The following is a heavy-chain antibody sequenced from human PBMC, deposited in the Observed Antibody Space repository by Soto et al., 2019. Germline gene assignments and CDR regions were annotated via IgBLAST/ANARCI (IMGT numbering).Heavy chain of an antibody. D-gene: IGHD3-22*01. J-gene: IGHJ4*02. CDR2: ISAYNGNT. CDR1: GYTFTNYG. CDR3: ARVRDSYGYYQFFDY. V-gene: IGHV1-18*01. Sequence: ASVKVSCKASGYTFTNYGISWGRQAPGQGLEWMGWISAYNGNTNYPQKLQGRVTMTTDTSTSTAYMELRSLRSDDTAVYYCARVRDSYGYYQFFDYWGQGSLVTVSS.